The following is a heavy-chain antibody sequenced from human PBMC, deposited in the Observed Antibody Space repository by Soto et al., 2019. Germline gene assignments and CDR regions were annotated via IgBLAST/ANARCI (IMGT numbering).Heavy chain of an antibody. J-gene: IGHJ4*02. D-gene: IGHD6-19*01. CDR3: ARARGIAVADDY. CDR1: DYTFSDYG. Sequence: ASVKVSCKTSDYTFSDYGITWVRQAPGEGLEWLAWISGYNGNTNYAQNLQDRVTMTTDTSTSTAYMELRSLRYDDTAVYYCARARGIAVADDYWGQGTLVTVSS. V-gene: IGHV1-18*04. CDR2: ISGYNGNT.